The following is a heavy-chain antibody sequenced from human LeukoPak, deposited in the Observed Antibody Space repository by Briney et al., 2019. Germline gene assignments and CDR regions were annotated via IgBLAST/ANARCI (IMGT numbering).Heavy chain of an antibody. CDR2: ITWDSGDI. CDR1: GFTLDDYA. V-gene: IGHV3-9*01. CDR3: AKAVGGYYRFDY. D-gene: IGHD3-3*01. Sequence: GRSLRLSCAASGFTLDDYAMHWVRQPPGKGLEWFSTITWDSGDIAYADSVEGRFTISRDNAKNSLYLQMNSLRPEDTALYYCAKAVGGYYRFDYWGQGTLVTVSS. J-gene: IGHJ4*02.